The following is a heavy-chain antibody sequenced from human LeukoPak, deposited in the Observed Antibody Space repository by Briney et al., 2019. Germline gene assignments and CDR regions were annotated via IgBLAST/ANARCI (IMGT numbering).Heavy chain of an antibody. CDR3: ASDWGNLCFDY. D-gene: IGHD7-27*01. V-gene: IGHV3-21*01. CDR2: ISSSSSYI. Sequence: GGSLRLSCAASGFTFSSYSMNWVRQAPGKGLEWVSSISSSSSYIYYADSVKGRFTISRDNAKNSLYLQMNSLRAEDTAVYYRASDWGNLCFDYWGQGTLVTVSS. J-gene: IGHJ4*02. CDR1: GFTFSSYS.